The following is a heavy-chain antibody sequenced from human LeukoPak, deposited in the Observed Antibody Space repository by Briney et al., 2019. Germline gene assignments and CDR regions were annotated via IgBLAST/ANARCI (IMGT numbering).Heavy chain of an antibody. V-gene: IGHV3-48*03. CDR2: ISHTGSLI. CDR1: GFTSIPSE. Sequence: SGGSPRLSCAASGFTSIPSELNWVRQAPGKGLEWISYISHTGSLIYYADSVKGRFTISRDNANNFLYLQMDSLRVEDTGIYYCSSYCSEGTCYGYFHHWGQGTLVSVSS. J-gene: IGHJ1*01. CDR3: SSYCSEGTCYGYFHH. D-gene: IGHD2-15*01.